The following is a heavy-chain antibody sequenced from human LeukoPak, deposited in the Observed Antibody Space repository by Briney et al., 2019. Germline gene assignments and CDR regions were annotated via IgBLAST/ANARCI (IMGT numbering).Heavy chain of an antibody. CDR1: GYTFTDYY. Sequence: ASVKVSCKASGYTFTDYYMHWVRQAPGQGLEWMGWISAYNGNTNYAQKLQGRVTMTTDTSTSTAYMELRSLRSDDTAVYYCARDQGKAVALNWGQGTLVTVSS. V-gene: IGHV1-18*04. J-gene: IGHJ4*02. CDR2: ISAYNGNT. CDR3: ARDQGKAVALN. D-gene: IGHD6-19*01.